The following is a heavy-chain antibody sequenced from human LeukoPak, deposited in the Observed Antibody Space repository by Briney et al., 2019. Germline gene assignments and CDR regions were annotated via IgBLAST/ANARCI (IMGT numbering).Heavy chain of an antibody. V-gene: IGHV3-11*01. CDR1: GFTFSDYY. D-gene: IGHD6-6*01. J-gene: IGHJ4*02. CDR3: ARVGIAARIGVLYYFDY. CDR2: ISSSGSTI. Sequence: PGGSLRLSCAASGFTFSDYYVSWIRQAPGKGLEWVSYISSSGSTIYYADSVKGRFTNSRDNAKNSLYLQMNSLRAEDTAVYYCARVGIAARIGVLYYFDYWGQGTLVTVSS.